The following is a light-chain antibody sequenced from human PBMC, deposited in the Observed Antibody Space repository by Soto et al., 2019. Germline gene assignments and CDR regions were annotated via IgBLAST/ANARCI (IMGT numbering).Light chain of an antibody. CDR1: SGSVSTSSY. CDR3: VLYMGSGISV. CDR2: STN. Sequence: QTVVTQEPSFSVSPGGTVTLTCGLSSGSVSTSSYPSWYQQTPGQAPRTLIYSTNSRSSGVPDRFSGSIVGNKAALTITGAQADDESDYYCVLYMGSGISVFGGGTKLTVL. V-gene: IGLV8-61*01. J-gene: IGLJ3*02.